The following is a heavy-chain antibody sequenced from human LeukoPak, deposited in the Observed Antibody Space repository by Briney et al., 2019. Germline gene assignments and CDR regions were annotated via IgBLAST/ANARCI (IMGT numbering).Heavy chain of an antibody. Sequence: SETLSLTCTVSGGSISSYYWSWIRQPPGKGLEWIGYIYYIGSNNLHPSLKSRVTISVDTSKIQFSLMLSSGTAADTAVYYCARVTHTAMVRGYYYYMDVWGKGTTVTVSS. V-gene: IGHV4-59*01. CDR1: GGSISSYY. CDR2: IYYIGSN. CDR3: ARVTHTAMVRGYYYYMDV. D-gene: IGHD5-18*01. J-gene: IGHJ6*03.